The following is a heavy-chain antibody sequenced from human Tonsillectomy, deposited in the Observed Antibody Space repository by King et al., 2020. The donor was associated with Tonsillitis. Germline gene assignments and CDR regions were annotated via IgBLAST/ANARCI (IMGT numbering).Heavy chain of an antibody. V-gene: IGHV2-70*11. D-gene: IGHD1-14*01. CDR1: GFSLSTSGMC. Sequence: TLKESGPALVKPTQTLTLTCTFSGFSLSTSGMCVSWIRQPPGKALEWLGRIDWDDDKYYNTSLKTRLTISKDTSKNQVVLTMTNMDPVDTATYYCALIREITVARLDSFDYWGQGILVTVSS. CDR3: ALIREITVARLDSFDY. J-gene: IGHJ4*02. CDR2: IDWDDDK.